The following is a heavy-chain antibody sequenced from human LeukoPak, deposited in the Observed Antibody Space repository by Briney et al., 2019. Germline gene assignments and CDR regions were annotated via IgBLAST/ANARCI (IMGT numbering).Heavy chain of an antibody. CDR1: GFTFSSYS. Sequence: SGGSLRLSCAASGFTFSSYSMNWVRQAPGKGLEWVSYISSSSSTIYYADSVKGRFTISRDNAKNSLYLQMNSLRAEDTAVYYCARDSYYGSGSYYNGFDYWGQGTLVTVSS. V-gene: IGHV3-48*04. J-gene: IGHJ4*02. CDR2: ISSSSSTI. CDR3: ARDSYYGSGSYYNGFDY. D-gene: IGHD3-10*01.